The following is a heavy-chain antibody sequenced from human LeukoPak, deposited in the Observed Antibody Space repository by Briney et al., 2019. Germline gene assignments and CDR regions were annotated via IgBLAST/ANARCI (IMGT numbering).Heavy chain of an antibody. Sequence: GGSLRLSCAASGFTFSSYGMHWVRQAPGKGLEWVAVIWYDGSNKYYADSVKGRFTIPRDNSKNTLYLQMNSLRAEDTAVYYCARGDDVDTAMVQNYGMDVWGQGTTVTVSS. V-gene: IGHV3-33*01. CDR1: GFTFSSYG. D-gene: IGHD5-18*01. J-gene: IGHJ6*02. CDR3: ARGDDVDTAMVQNYGMDV. CDR2: IWYDGSNK.